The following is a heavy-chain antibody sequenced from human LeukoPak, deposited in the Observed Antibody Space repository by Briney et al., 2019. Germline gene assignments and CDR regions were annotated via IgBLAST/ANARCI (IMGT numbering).Heavy chain of an antibody. Sequence: GSLRLSCAASGFTFSNYAMSWVRQAPGKGLEWLSYISSSSSIIYYADSVKGRFTISRDNAKNSLYLQMNSLRDEDTAVYYCARDGDSSGYYAAFDIWGQGTMVTVSS. J-gene: IGHJ3*02. CDR1: GFTFSNYA. CDR2: ISSSSSII. D-gene: IGHD3-22*01. V-gene: IGHV3-48*02. CDR3: ARDGDSSGYYAAFDI.